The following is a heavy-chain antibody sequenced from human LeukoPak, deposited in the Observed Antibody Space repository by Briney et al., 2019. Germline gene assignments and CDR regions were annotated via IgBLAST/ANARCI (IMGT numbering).Heavy chain of an antibody. V-gene: IGHV3-20*04. CDR3: ARALGFGEVPTAVDY. J-gene: IGHJ4*02. CDR2: INWNGGST. CDR1: GFTFDDYG. Sequence: GGSLRLSCAASGFTFDDYGMSWVRQAPGKGLEWVSGINWNGGSTGYADSVKGRFTISRDNAKNSLYLQMNSLRAEDTALYYCARALGFGEVPTAVDYWGQGTLVTVSS. D-gene: IGHD3-10*01.